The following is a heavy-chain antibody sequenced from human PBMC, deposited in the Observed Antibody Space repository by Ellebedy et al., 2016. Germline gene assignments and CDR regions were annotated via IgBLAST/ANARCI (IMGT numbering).Heavy chain of an antibody. V-gene: IGHV3-23*01. CDR2: ISGGGDIT. CDR3: YYGHYSGY. Sequence: GESLKISXVASGFSFSNFFMSWVRQAPGGGLEWVSTISGGGDITVSADSVKGRFTISRDNSRNTLYLQMDSLRAADTAVYYCYYGHYSGYWGQGTLVTVSS. J-gene: IGHJ4*02. D-gene: IGHD4-17*01. CDR1: GFSFSNFF.